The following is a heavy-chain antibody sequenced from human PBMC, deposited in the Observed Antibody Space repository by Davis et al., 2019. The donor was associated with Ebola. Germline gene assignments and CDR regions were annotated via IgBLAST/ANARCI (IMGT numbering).Heavy chain of an antibody. CDR3: ATAAGERLDHFDS. Sequence: AASVKVSCKASGYSFASYSVTWVRRAPGQGLEWIGWISPYNGHTSYAQKFQGRVSMTTDTSTSTAYMELRSLRSEDTAVYYCATAAGERLDHFDSWGQGSLVTVSS. D-gene: IGHD1-26*01. CDR2: ISPYNGHT. V-gene: IGHV1-18*01. J-gene: IGHJ4*02. CDR1: GYSFASYS.